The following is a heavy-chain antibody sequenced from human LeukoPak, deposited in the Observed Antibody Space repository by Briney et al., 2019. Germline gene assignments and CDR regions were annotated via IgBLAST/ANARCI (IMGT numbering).Heavy chain of an antibody. J-gene: IGHJ3*02. Sequence: GGSLRLSCAASGFTFSSYAMNWVRQAPGKGLEWVSYISSSGSTIYYADSVKGRFTISRDNAKNSLYLQMNSLRAEDTAVYYCARRITMVRGTHDAFDIWGQGTMVTVSS. CDR3: ARRITMVRGTHDAFDI. V-gene: IGHV3-48*04. D-gene: IGHD3-10*01. CDR2: ISSSGSTI. CDR1: GFTFSSYA.